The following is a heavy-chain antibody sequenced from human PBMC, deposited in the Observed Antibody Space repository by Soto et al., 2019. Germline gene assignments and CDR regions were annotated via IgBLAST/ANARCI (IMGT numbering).Heavy chain of an antibody. J-gene: IGHJ6*02. CDR3: LRGPVVPAAKGYYHYGMDV. Sequence: ASVKVSCKASGYTFTSYGISWVRQAPGQGLERMGWISAYNGNTNYAQKLQGRVTMTTDTSTSIAYMELRSLRSDDTAVYYCLRGPVVPAAKGYYHYGMDVWGQGTTVTVSS. CDR1: GYTFTSYG. CDR2: ISAYNGNT. D-gene: IGHD2-2*01. V-gene: IGHV1-18*01.